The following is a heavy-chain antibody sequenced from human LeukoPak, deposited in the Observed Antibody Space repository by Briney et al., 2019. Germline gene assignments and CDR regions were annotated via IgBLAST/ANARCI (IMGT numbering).Heavy chain of an antibody. V-gene: IGHV3-7*03. D-gene: IGHD4-11*01. CDR1: GFTFSSYW. J-gene: IGHJ6*02. CDR2: IKQDGSEK. CDR3: ARDSDYSNFYYYYGMDV. Sequence: PGGSLRLSCAASGFTFSSYWMSWVRQAPGKGLEWVANIKQDGSEKYYVDSVKGRFTISRDNAKNSLYLQMNSLRAEDTAVYYCARDSDYSNFYYYYGMDVWGQGTTVTVSS.